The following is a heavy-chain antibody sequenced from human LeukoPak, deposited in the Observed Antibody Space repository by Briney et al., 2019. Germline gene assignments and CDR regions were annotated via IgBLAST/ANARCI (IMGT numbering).Heavy chain of an antibody. CDR3: ASTGYDFWSGYLYYFGY. Sequence: PSQTLSLTCTVSGDSISSGSFYWTWIRQPAGKGLEWIGRIYTGGNTNYNPSLQSRVAISMDTSKNQFSLKLSSVTAADTAVYYCASTGYDFWSGYLYYFGYWGQGTLVTVSS. V-gene: IGHV4-61*02. CDR1: GDSISSGSFY. D-gene: IGHD3-3*01. CDR2: IYTGGNT. J-gene: IGHJ4*02.